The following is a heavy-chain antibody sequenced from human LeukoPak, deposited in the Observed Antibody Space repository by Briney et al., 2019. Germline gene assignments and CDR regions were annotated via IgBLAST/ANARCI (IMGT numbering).Heavy chain of an antibody. CDR3: VKDHTESYPWYMDF. D-gene: IGHD2-2*01. J-gene: IGHJ2*01. Sequence: PGGSLRLSCAVSGFTFYNYVMSWVRETPGKGLERVSLISVNVGRASYADSAKGRFTISRDKLKSTVYLQINSLRAEDTAIYYCVKDHTESYPWYMDFGGRSALVTVSS. CDR1: GFTFYNYV. V-gene: IGHV3-23*01. CDR2: ISVNVGRA.